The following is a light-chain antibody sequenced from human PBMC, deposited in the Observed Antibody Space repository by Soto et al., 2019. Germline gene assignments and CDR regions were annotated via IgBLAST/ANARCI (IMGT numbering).Light chain of an antibody. CDR1: SSDVGVYNF. CDR3: SSYTTSSTVA. J-gene: IGLJ2*01. V-gene: IGLV2-14*01. Sequence: QSALTQPASVSGSPGQSITISCTGTSSDVGVYNFVSWYQQLPGKAPKLMIYDVSNRPSGVSNRFSGSKSANTASPTISGLQAEDEADYYCSSYTTSSTVAFGGGTQLTVL. CDR2: DVS.